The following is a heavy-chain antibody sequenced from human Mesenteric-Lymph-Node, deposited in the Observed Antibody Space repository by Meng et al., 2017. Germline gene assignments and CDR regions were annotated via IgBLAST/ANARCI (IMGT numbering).Heavy chain of an antibody. CDR1: GYTFTSYG. V-gene: IGHV1-18*01. J-gene: IGHJ6*02. D-gene: IGHD5-12*01. Sequence: ASVKVSCKASGYTFTSYGISWVRQAPGQGLEWMGWISAYNGNTNDSQKLQGRVTMTTDTSTSTAYMELSSLRSEDTAVYYCAHARMTVVAYGMDVWGQGTTVTVSS. CDR2: ISAYNGNT. CDR3: AHARMTVVAYGMDV.